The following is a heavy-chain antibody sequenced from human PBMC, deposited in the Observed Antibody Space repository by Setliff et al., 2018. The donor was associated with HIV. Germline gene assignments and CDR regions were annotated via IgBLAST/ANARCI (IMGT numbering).Heavy chain of an antibody. V-gene: IGHV1-69*05. D-gene: IGHD3-22*01. J-gene: IGHJ3*02. CDR3: AGVFGVYYDKEGPYDAFDI. CDR1: GGPFSSYA. Sequence: SVKVSCKASGGPFSSYAISWVRQAPGPGLEWMGGIIPIFGTANYAQKFQGRVTITTDESTSTAYMELSSLRSEDTAVYYCAGVFGVYYDKEGPYDAFDIWG. CDR2: IIPIFGTA.